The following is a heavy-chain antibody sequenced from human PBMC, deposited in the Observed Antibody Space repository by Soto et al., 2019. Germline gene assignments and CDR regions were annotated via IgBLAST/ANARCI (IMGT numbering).Heavy chain of an antibody. CDR3: ARDFSVTTPRGFLYYHYYGMDV. Sequence: GASVKVFCKASGYTFTSYYMHWVRQAPGQGLEWMGIINPSGGSTSYAQKFQGRVTMTRDTSTSTVYMELSSLRSEDTAVYYCARDFSVTTPRGFLYYHYYGMDVWGQGTTVTVSS. J-gene: IGHJ6*02. CDR1: GYTFTSYY. D-gene: IGHD4-17*01. CDR2: INPSGGST. V-gene: IGHV1-46*01.